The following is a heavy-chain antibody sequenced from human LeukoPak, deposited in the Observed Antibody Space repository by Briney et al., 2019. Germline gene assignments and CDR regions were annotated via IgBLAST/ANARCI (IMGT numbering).Heavy chain of an antibody. Sequence: GGSLRLSCAASGFNFIDYSMNWVRQAPGKGLEWISYIGISSGNTKYADSVKGQFTISRDKARNSLYLQMNSLRVEDTAMYYCARDHRYAFDNWGHGTLVTVSS. CDR2: IGISSGNT. CDR1: GFNFIDYS. CDR3: ARDHRYAFDN. D-gene: IGHD5-12*01. J-gene: IGHJ4*01. V-gene: IGHV3-48*01.